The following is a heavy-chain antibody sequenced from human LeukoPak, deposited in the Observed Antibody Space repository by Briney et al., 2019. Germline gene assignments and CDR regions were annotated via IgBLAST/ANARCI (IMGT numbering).Heavy chain of an antibody. V-gene: IGHV1-2*02. D-gene: IGHD2-21*02. J-gene: IGHJ4*02. CDR1: GYTFTGYY. Sequence: ASVKVSCKASGYTFTGYYMHWVRQAPGQGLEWMGWINPNSGGTNYAQKFQGRVTMTRDTSISTAYMELSRLRSDDTAVYYCARDATWVDCGGDCYYYTPGDYWGQGTLVTVSS. CDR2: INPNSGGT. CDR3: ARDATWVDCGGDCYYYTPGDY.